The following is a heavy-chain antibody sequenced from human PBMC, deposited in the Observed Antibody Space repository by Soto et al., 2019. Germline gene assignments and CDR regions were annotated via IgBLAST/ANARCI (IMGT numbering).Heavy chain of an antibody. J-gene: IGHJ4*02. Sequence: PSETLSLTCAVSGGSISSSSFYWGWIRQPPGKGLEWIGSFFYCESTYYNPSLKSRVIISVDTSKNQFSLKLSSVTAADTAVYYCATITIFGVVPNYFDYWGQGTLVTVSS. CDR3: ATITIFGVVPNYFDY. CDR1: GGSISSSSFY. V-gene: IGHV4-39*01. CDR2: FFYCEST. D-gene: IGHD3-3*01.